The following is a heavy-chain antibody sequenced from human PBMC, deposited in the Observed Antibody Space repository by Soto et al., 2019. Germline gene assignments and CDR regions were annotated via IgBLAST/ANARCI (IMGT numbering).Heavy chain of an antibody. CDR3: AKDGQPGYGMDV. Sequence: GGSLRLSCAASGFTFSNYVMHWVRQAPGKGLEWVTVISYDGSNKYYTDSVKGRFTISRDNSKNTLDLQMNSLRTEDTAVYYCAKDGQPGYGMDVWGQGTTVTVSS. V-gene: IGHV3-30*18. J-gene: IGHJ6*02. CDR2: ISYDGSNK. CDR1: GFTFSNYV. D-gene: IGHD3-10*01.